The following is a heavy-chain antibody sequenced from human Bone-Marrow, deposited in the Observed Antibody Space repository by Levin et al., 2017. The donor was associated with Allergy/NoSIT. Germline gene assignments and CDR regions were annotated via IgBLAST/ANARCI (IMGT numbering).Heavy chain of an antibody. Sequence: GASVKVSCKASGYTFTNYHLHWVRQAPGRGLEWMAGINPSGGATSYAHKFQGRVTMTSDTSTSTVYMELSSLTSEDTAVYYCARTKYSSSFDWFDPWGQGTLVTVSS. J-gene: IGHJ5*02. D-gene: IGHD6-6*01. V-gene: IGHV1-46*01. CDR1: GYTFTNYH. CDR2: INPSGGAT. CDR3: ARTKYSSSFDWFDP.